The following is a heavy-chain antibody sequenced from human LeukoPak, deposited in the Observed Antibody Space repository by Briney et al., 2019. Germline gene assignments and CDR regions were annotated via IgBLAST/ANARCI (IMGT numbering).Heavy chain of an antibody. CDR3: ASYDYVWGSYRAIDY. V-gene: IGHV3-30*02. J-gene: IGHJ4*02. CDR2: IRYDGSNK. Sequence: GGSLRLSSAASGFTLSSYGMHWVRQAPRKGLEWVAFIRYDGSNKYYADSVKGRFTISRDNSKNTLYLQMNSLRAEDTAVYYCASYDYVWGSYRAIDYWGQGTLVTVSS. CDR1: GFTLSSYG. D-gene: IGHD3-16*02.